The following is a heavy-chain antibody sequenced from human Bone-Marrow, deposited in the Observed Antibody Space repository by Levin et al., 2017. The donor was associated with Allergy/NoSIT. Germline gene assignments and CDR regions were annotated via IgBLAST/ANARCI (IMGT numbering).Heavy chain of an antibody. CDR2: IYSGGST. J-gene: IGHJ4*02. D-gene: IGHD4-17*01. CDR1: GFTVSSNY. V-gene: IGHV3-66*01. Sequence: GGSLRLSCAASGFTVSSNYMSWVRQAPGKGLEWVSVIYSGGSTYYADSVKGRFTISRDNSKNTLYLQMNSLRAEDTAVYYCARALGEYGDYYFDYWGQGTLVTVSS. CDR3: ARALGEYGDYYFDY.